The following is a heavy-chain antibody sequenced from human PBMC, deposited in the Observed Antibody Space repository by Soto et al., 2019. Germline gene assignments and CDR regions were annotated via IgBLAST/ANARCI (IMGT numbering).Heavy chain of an antibody. CDR1: GGSFSGYY. D-gene: IGHD6-19*01. J-gene: IGHJ4*02. Sequence: QVQLQQWGAGLLKPSETLSLICAVYGGSFSGYYWSWIRQPPGKGLEWIGEINHSGSTNYNPSLKSRVTISVDTSKNQFSLKLSSVTAADTAVYYCARDGYSSGLGYWGQGTLVTVSS. CDR3: ARDGYSSGLGY. CDR2: INHSGST. V-gene: IGHV4-34*01.